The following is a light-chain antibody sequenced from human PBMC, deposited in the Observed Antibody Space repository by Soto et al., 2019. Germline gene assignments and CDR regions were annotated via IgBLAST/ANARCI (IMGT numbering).Light chain of an antibody. V-gene: IGKV1-9*01. CDR2: AAS. J-gene: IGKJ1*01. CDR3: QQFAISTT. CDR1: QPISTY. Sequence: DIQFNQAYSLLFASVGDRVTITCRASQPISTYLAWYQQTSGKAPKLLISAASTLQRGVPSRFSGSGSGTDFTLTISSLQPDDFATYYCQQFAISTTFGQGPRWIS.